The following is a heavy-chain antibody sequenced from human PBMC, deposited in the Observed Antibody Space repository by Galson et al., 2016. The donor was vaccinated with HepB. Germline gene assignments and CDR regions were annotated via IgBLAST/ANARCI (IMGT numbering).Heavy chain of an antibody. CDR2: IYYTGST. D-gene: IGHD6-13*01. Sequence: SETLSLTCTVSGDSISRSYFWGWIRQPPGKGLEWIGNIYYTGSTYYNPSLKRRVTISADTSKNQFSLHLRSVTAADTAVYYCTRERWPADYWGQGTLVAVSS. J-gene: IGHJ4*02. CDR3: TRERWPADY. CDR1: GDSISRSYF. V-gene: IGHV4-39*02.